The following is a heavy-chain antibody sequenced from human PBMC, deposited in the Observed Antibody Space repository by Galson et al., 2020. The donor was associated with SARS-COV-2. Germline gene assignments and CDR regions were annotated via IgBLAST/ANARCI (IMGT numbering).Heavy chain of an antibody. V-gene: IGHV3-23*01. CDR2: ISGSGGST. J-gene: IGHJ3*02. Sequence: TGGSLRLSCAASGFTFSSYAMSWVRQAPGKGLEWVSAISGSGGSTYYADSVKGRFTISRDNSKNTLYLQMNSLRAEDTAVYYCAKVGGLNTSAFDIWGQGTMVTVSS. CDR1: GFTFSSYA. D-gene: IGHD3-16*01. CDR3: AKVGGLNTSAFDI.